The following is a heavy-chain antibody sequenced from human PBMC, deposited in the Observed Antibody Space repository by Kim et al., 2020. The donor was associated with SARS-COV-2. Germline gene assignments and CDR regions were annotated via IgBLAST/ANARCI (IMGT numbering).Heavy chain of an antibody. D-gene: IGHD1-26*01. Sequence: GGSLRLSCAASGFNFDDYGMSWVRQVPGKGLEFVSAINWNGGSTGYADSVKGRFTISRDNPKNSLYLEMHRLRVDDTALYHCAGEVGRYPLDYWVQGSLVTVSS. CDR1: GFNFDDYG. CDR2: INWNGGST. J-gene: IGHJ4*02. CDR3: AGEVGRYPLDY. V-gene: IGHV3-20*01.